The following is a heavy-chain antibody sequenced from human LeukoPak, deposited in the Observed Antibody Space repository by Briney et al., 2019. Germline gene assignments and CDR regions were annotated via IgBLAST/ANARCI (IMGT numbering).Heavy chain of an antibody. CDR2: ISYDGSNK. V-gene: IGHV3-30-3*01. CDR1: GFTFSSYA. D-gene: IGHD2-21*01. J-gene: IGHJ5*02. CDR3: ARDSPRTVAVHWFDP. Sequence: GGSLRLSCAASGFTFSSYAMHWVRQAPGKGLEWVAVISYDGSNKYYADSVKGRFTISRDNADNSLYLQMNSLRDEDTAVYYCARDSPRTVAVHWFDPWGQGTLVTVSS.